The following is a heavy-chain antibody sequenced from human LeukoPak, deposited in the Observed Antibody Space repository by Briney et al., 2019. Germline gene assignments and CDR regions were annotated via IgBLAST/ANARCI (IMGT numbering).Heavy chain of an antibody. V-gene: IGHV3-23*01. CDR1: GFTFSSYA. CDR3: AKVRTGHYFDY. J-gene: IGHJ4*02. CDR2: ISGSGGST. Sequence: GGSLRLSCAASGFTFSSYAMSWVRQAPGKGLEWVSAISGSGGSTYYADSVKGRFTISRDNSNNTLFLQMNSLRAEDTAVYYCAKVRTGHYFDYWGQGTLVTVSS. D-gene: IGHD1-1*01.